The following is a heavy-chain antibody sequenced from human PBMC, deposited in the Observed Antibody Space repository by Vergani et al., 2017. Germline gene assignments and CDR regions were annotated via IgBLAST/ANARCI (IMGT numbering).Heavy chain of an antibody. J-gene: IGHJ4*02. CDR1: GFTFSSYG. D-gene: IGHD2-15*01. Sequence: QVQLVESGGGVVQPGRSLRLSCAASGFTFSSYGMHWVRQAPGKGLEWVAVIWYDGSNKYYADSVKGRFTISRDNSKNTLYLQMNSLRAEDTAVYYCAKDGRVVVAATHIDYWGQGTLVTVSS. V-gene: IGHV3-33*06. CDR2: IWYDGSNK. CDR3: AKDGRVVVAATHIDY.